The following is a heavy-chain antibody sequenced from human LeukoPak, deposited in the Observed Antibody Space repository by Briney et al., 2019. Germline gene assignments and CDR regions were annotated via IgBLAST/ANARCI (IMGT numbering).Heavy chain of an antibody. CDR2: IFYSGNT. V-gene: IGHV4-31*03. Sequence: SQTLSLTCTVSGGSISSGAYYWSWIRQSPGKGLEWIGYIFYSGNTYYNPSLKSRVTISVDTSTNQFSLTLSSVTAADTAVYYCARGSATGLAYWGQGTLVTVSS. J-gene: IGHJ4*02. D-gene: IGHD1-1*01. CDR3: ARGSATGLAY. CDR1: GGSISSGAYY.